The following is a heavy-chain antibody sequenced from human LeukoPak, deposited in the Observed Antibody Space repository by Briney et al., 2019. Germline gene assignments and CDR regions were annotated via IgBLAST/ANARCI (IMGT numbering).Heavy chain of an antibody. Sequence: SETLSLTCAVYGGSFSGYYWSWIRQPPGKGLEWIGEINHSGSTNYNPSLKSRVTISVDTSKNQFSLKLSSVTAADTAVYYCARGHGYMDVWGQGTTVTASS. CDR1: GGSFSGYY. CDR2: INHSGST. CDR3: ARGHGYMDV. D-gene: IGHD5-24*01. V-gene: IGHV4-34*01. J-gene: IGHJ6*02.